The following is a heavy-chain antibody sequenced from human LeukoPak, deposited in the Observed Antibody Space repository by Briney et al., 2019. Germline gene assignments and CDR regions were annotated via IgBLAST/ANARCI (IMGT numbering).Heavy chain of an antibody. CDR1: GFTFSDYY. J-gene: IGHJ4*02. CDR3: ARVTIFGVAPDY. D-gene: IGHD3-3*01. Sequence: PGGSLRLSCAASGFTFSDYYMTWIRRAPGKGLEWVSYISNSGRIIQYADSLKGRFTISRDNAKNSLYLQMNSLRAEDTAVYYCARVTIFGVAPDYWGQGTLVTVSS. CDR2: ISNSGRII. V-gene: IGHV3-11*04.